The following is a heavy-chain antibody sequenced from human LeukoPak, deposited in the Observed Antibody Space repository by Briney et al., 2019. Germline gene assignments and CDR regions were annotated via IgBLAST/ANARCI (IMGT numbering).Heavy chain of an antibody. D-gene: IGHD3-10*01. V-gene: IGHV3-48*04. CDR1: GFTFSSYG. CDR2: ISHSGSTI. CDR3: ARSRGADWFDP. Sequence: PGGSLRLSCAASGFTFSSYGMNWVRQAPGKGLEWVSYISHSGSTIYYADSVKGRFTISRDNAKNSLYLQMNSLRTEDTAVYYCARSRGADWFDPWGQGTLVTVSS. J-gene: IGHJ5*02.